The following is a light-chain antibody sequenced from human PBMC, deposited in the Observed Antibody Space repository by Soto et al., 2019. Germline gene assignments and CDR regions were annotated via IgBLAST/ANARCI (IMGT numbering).Light chain of an antibody. J-gene: IGLJ1*01. CDR1: SSNIGSNT. Sequence: QSVVTQPPSASGTPGQRVTISCSGSSSNIGSNTVNLYKHLPGTAPKLLIYRNNERPSGVPDRFSGSKSGTSASLAISGLQSEDEADYYCAAWDDSLNGYVFGTGTKVTVL. CDR3: AAWDDSLNGYV. CDR2: RNN. V-gene: IGLV1-44*01.